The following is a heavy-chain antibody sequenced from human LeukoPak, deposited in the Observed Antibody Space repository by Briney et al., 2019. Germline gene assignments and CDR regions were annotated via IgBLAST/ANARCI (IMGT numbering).Heavy chain of an antibody. CDR1: GYTLTELS. V-gene: IGHV1-24*01. J-gene: IGHJ4*02. D-gene: IGHD1-26*01. Sequence: GASVKVSCKVSGYTLTELSMQWVRQAPGKGLEWMGGFDPEDGETIYAQKFQGRVTMTEDTSTDTAYMELSSLRSEDTAVYYCATQIFVGATLFDYWGQGTLATVSS. CDR2: FDPEDGET. CDR3: ATQIFVGATLFDY.